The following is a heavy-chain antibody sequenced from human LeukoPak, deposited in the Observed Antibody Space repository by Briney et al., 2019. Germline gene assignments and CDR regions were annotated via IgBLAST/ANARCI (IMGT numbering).Heavy chain of an antibody. CDR2: ISGDSISI. Sequence: GGSLRLSCAASGFTFSSYAMTWVRQAPGKGLEWVSAISGDSISIYYADSAKGRFTVSRDNSKNTLYLQMNSLRVEDTAVYYCVKGSRLRPFDYWGQGTLVTVSS. CDR1: GFTFSSYA. D-gene: IGHD6-13*01. J-gene: IGHJ4*02. CDR3: VKGSRLRPFDY. V-gene: IGHV3-23*01.